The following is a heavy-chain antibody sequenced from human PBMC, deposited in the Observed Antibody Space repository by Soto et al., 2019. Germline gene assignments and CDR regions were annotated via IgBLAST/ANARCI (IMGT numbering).Heavy chain of an antibody. D-gene: IGHD3-22*01. CDR1: GFTFTSYT. J-gene: IGHJ4*02. CDR2: ISSSSNYI. Sequence: EVQLVESGGGLVKPGGSLRLSCAASGFTFTSYTMNWVRQAPGKGLEWVSSISSSSNYIYYADSVKGRFTISRDNAKNSLYLQINSLRAEDTAVYYCARELNYYDSSGYHSTEGVHWGQGTLVTVSS. V-gene: IGHV3-21*01. CDR3: ARELNYYDSSGYHSTEGVH.